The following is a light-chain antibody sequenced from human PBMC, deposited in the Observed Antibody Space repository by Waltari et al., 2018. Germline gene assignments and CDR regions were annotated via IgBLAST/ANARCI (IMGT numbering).Light chain of an antibody. CDR1: SGHSSNI. V-gene: IGLV4-69*01. Sequence: QLVLTQSPSASASLGASVKLTCTLSSGHSSNIIAWHQQPPEKDPRCLMKGNSDGSHSKGDEIPDRVSGSSSGAERYLAISSLQSEDEADDYCQTGGHGTWVFGGGTKLTVL. J-gene: IGLJ3*02. CDR2: GNSDGSH. CDR3: QTGGHGTWV.